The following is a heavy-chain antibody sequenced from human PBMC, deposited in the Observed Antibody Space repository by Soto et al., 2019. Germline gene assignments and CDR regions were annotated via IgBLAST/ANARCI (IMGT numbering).Heavy chain of an antibody. Sequence: SETLSLTCTVSGGSISSYYWSWIRQPPGKGLEWIGYIYYSGSTNYNPSLKSRVTISVDTSKNQFSLKLSSVTAADTAVYYCARHYYSTFNWFDPWGQGTLVTVSS. D-gene: IGHD4-4*01. J-gene: IGHJ5*02. V-gene: IGHV4-59*08. CDR3: ARHYYSTFNWFDP. CDR1: GGSISSYY. CDR2: IYYSGST.